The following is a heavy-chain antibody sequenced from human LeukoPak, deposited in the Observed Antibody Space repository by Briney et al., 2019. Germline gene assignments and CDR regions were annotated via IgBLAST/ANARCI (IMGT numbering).Heavy chain of an antibody. Sequence: GGSLRLSRAASGFTFSDYYMTWIRQAPGKGLEWVSYISNSGSTIYYADSVKGRFTISRDNAKNSLYLQMNSLRAEDTALYYCVRDADGGNSWFDTWGQGTLVTVSS. D-gene: IGHD4-23*01. J-gene: IGHJ5*02. CDR3: VRDADGGNSWFDT. CDR2: ISNSGSTI. V-gene: IGHV3-11*01. CDR1: GFTFSDYY.